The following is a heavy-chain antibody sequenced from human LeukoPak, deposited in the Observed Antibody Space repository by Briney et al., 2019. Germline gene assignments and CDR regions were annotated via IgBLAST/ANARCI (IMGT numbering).Heavy chain of an antibody. CDR1: GGSISSSSYY. D-gene: IGHD3-10*01. CDR3: ARDFGSHHPDY. J-gene: IGHJ4*02. CDR2: IYYSGST. Sequence: SETLSLTCTVAGGSISSSSYYWGWIRQPPGKGLEWIGSIYYSGSTYYNPSLKSRVTISVDTSKNQFSLKLSSVTAADTAVYYCARDFGSHHPDYWGQGTLVTVSS. V-gene: IGHV4-39*07.